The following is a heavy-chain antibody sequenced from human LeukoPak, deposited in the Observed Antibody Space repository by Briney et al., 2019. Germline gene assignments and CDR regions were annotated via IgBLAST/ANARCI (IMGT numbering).Heavy chain of an antibody. V-gene: IGHV4-38-2*02. CDR1: GYSISSGYY. Sequence: SETLSLTCTVSGYSISSGYYWGWIRQPPGKGLEWIGSIYHSGRTFYNPSLKSRVTISVDTSKNQFSLKLSSVTAADTAVYYCARLFYGSGSYVWFDPWGQGTLVTVSS. J-gene: IGHJ5*02. D-gene: IGHD3-10*01. CDR2: IYHSGRT. CDR3: ARLFYGSGSYVWFDP.